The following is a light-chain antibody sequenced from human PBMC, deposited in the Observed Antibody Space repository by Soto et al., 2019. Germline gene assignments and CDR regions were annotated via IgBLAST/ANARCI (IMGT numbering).Light chain of an antibody. CDR3: QQYDKSPIT. J-gene: IGKJ5*01. CDR1: QSVSSN. Sequence: MGLPKSPAPLSVSPGERATLSCRASQSVSSNLAWYQQKPGQAPRLLIYGASSRATGIPDRFSGTGSETDFTLTISRLEPEDFAVYDCQQYDKSPITIGLGTRME. CDR2: GAS. V-gene: IGKV3-20*01.